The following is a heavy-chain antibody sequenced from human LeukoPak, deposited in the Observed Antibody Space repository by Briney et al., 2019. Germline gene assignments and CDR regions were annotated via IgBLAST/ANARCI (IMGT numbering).Heavy chain of an antibody. J-gene: IGHJ4*02. D-gene: IGHD6-13*01. CDR1: GITFTSYY. V-gene: IGHV1-46*01. Sequence: ASVTVSCKASGITFTSYYIHWVRQAPGRGLEWMGKINPSGTITTYAPKYQGRVTVTKDSSTNTVYMELSSLRSDDTAVYYCALIAPPHNWGQGTLVTVSS. CDR2: INPSGTIT. CDR3: ALIAPPHN.